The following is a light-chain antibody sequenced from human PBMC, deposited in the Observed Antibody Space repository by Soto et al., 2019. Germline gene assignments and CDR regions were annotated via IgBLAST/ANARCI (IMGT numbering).Light chain of an antibody. J-gene: IGKJ1*01. CDR3: QQYNSYSWT. CDR1: QGISSY. Sequence: IRLTQSPSSLSASTGDRVTLSCMASQGISSYLAWYQKKPGKAPKLLIYKASSLESGVPSRFSGSGSGTEFTLTISSLQPDDFATYYCQQYNSYSWTFGQGTKVDI. CDR2: KAS. V-gene: IGKV1-5*03.